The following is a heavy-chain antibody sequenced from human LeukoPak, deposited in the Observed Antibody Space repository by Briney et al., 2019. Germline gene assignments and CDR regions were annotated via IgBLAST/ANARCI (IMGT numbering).Heavy chain of an antibody. CDR3: ARGSVDIVATSFAY. V-gene: IGHV3-48*03. Sequence: GGSLRLSRAASGFTFSSYEMNWVRQAPGKGLEWVSYISSSGTAIYYADSVKGRFTISRDNAKNSLYLLMNSQRAEDTAVYYCARGSVDIVATSFAYWGQGTLVTVSS. J-gene: IGHJ4*02. CDR2: ISSSGTAI. CDR1: GFTFSSYE. D-gene: IGHD5-12*01.